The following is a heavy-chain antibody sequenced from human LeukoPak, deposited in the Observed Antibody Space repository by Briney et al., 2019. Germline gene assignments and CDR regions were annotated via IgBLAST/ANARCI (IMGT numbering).Heavy chain of an antibody. CDR2: IYWNDDK. Sequence: SGPTLVKPTQTLTLTCTFSGFSLSTTGVGVGWIRQPPGKALEWLALIYWNDDKRYSPSLKSRLTITKDTSKNQVVLTMTNPDPADTATYYCAHSGTVTTPHDAFDMWGQGTMVTVSS. D-gene: IGHD4-17*01. J-gene: IGHJ3*02. CDR3: AHSGTVTTPHDAFDM. V-gene: IGHV2-5*01. CDR1: GFSLSTTGVG.